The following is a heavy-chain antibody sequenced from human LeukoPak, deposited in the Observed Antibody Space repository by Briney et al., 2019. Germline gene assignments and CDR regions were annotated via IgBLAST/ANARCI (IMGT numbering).Heavy chain of an antibody. CDR2: IIPIFGTA. V-gene: IGHV1-69*01. D-gene: IGHD5-18*01. CDR1: GDTFSRFA. Sequence: GASVKVFCTASGDTFSRFAISWVRQAPGQGLEWMGGIIPIFGTANYAQKLQGRVTITADESTTTACMILRSMRREDTGVYYCVRAVHTARFDYWGQGTLVTVSS. CDR3: VRAVHTARFDY. J-gene: IGHJ4*02.